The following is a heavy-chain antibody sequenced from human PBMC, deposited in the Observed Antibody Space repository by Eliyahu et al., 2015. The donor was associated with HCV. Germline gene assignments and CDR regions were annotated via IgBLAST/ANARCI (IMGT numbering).Heavy chain of an antibody. Sequence: QVQLVQSGAEVKKPGASVKVSCKVSGYTLTXLSMHWVRQAPGKGLEWMGGFDPKDGETIYAQKFQGRVTMTEDTSTDTAYMELSNLKSEDTAVYYCTTDYCRGDSCSHFDYWGQGTLVTVSS. CDR1: GYTLTXLS. V-gene: IGHV1-24*01. D-gene: IGHD2-15*01. CDR3: TTDYCRGDSCSHFDY. CDR2: FDPKDGET. J-gene: IGHJ4*02.